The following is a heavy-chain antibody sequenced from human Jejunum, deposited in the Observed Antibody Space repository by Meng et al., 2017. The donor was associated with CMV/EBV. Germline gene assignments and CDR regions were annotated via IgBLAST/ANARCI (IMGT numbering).Heavy chain of an antibody. V-gene: IGHV3-74*01. CDR2: IDSDGSIT. D-gene: IGHD3-10*01. CDR3: VRDDDTLPVNGSATGPHFDY. J-gene: IGHJ4*02. CDR1: W. Sequence: WMHWVRQVPGKGRVWFLRIDSDGSITTYADSVKGRFTISRDNAENTLYLQMNSLRAEDTGVYYCVRDDDTLPVNGSATGPHFDYWGQGTLVTVSS.